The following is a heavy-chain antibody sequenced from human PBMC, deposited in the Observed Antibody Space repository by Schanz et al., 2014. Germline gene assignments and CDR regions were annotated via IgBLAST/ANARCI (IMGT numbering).Heavy chain of an antibody. J-gene: IGHJ4*02. D-gene: IGHD6-13*01. V-gene: IGHV3-7*01. CDR2: IKEDGSVK. CDR1: GFNFGSHG. Sequence: VQLVESGGGVVQPGRSLRLSCAASGFNFGSHGMHWVRQAPGKGLEWVANIKEDGSVKDYVDSVKGRFTISRDNAKRSLFLQMNSLRVEDTAVYFCVSQTGSPNYWGQGTLVTVSS. CDR3: VSQTGSPNY.